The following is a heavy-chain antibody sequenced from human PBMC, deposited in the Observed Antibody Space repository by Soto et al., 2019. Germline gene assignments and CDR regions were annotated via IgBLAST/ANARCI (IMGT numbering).Heavy chain of an antibody. CDR1: GGTFSRYT. Sequence: QVQLVQSGAEVKKPGSSVKVSCKASGGTFSRYTITWVRQAPGQGLEWMGGITPMFGTPNYAQKFQGRVTITADESTSTAYMELSSLRSEDTAMYYCARDGNLYDSSAYSYLYWGQGNLVTVSS. CDR2: ITPMFGTP. D-gene: IGHD3-22*01. CDR3: ARDGNLYDSSAYSYLY. J-gene: IGHJ4*02. V-gene: IGHV1-69*01.